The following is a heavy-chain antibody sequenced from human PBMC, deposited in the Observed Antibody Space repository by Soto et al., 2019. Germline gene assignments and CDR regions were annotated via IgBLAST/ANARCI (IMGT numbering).Heavy chain of an antibody. CDR1: GFTFNFFG. D-gene: IGHD5-12*01. CDR2: ISYDGSEK. CDR3: AKERRYSFDAFDI. J-gene: IGHJ3*02. Sequence: QEQLVESGGGVVQAGRSLRLSCAASGFTFNFFGMHWVRQAPGKGLEWVAVISYDGSEKYYADSVKGRFTMARDTSKNMVYLEMSRLRPEDTSVYYCAKERRYSFDAFDIWGYGTMVTVSS. V-gene: IGHV3-30*18.